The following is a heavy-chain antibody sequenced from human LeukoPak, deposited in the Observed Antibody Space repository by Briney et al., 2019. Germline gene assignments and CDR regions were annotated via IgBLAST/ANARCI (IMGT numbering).Heavy chain of an antibody. V-gene: IGHV3-23*01. Sequence: GGTLRLSCVASGFTFSTYGMSWVRQAPGKGLEWVSAISGSGGSTYYADSVKGRFTISRDNSKNTLYLQMNSLRAEDTAVYYCAKAAGMGGLRSHFDYWGQGTLVTVSS. J-gene: IGHJ4*02. D-gene: IGHD5-12*01. CDR2: ISGSGGST. CDR1: GFTFSTYG. CDR3: AKAAGMGGLRSHFDY.